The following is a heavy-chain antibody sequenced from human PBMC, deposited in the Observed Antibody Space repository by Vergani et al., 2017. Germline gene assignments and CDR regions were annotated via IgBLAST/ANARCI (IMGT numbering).Heavy chain of an antibody. D-gene: IGHD3-9*01. V-gene: IGHV1-69*01. CDR2: IIPIFGTA. Sequence: QVQLVQSGAEVKKPGSSVKVSCKASGGTFSSYAISWVRQAPGQGLEWMGGIIPIFGTANYAQKFQGRVTITADESTSTAYMELSSLRSEDTAVYYCAKHRAYYDILTGDYYYYGMDVWGQGTTVTVSS. CDR1: GGTFSSYA. J-gene: IGHJ6*02. CDR3: AKHRAYYDILTGDYYYYGMDV.